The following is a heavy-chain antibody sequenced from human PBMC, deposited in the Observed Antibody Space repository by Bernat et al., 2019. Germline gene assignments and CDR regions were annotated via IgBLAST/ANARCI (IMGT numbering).Heavy chain of an antibody. J-gene: IGHJ4*02. V-gene: IGHV4-59*01. Sequence: QVQLQESGPGLVKPSETLSLTCTVSGGSISSYYWSWIRQPPGKGLEWIGYIYYSGSTNYNPSLKSRVTISVDTSKNQFSLKLSSVTAADTAVYYCAGEGEYLDWGQGTLVNVSS. CDR3: AGEGEYLD. CDR1: GGSISSYY. CDR2: IYYSGST. D-gene: IGHD3-16*01.